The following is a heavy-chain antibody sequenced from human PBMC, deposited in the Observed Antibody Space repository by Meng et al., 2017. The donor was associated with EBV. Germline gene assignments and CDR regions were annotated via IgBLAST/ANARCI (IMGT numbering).Heavy chain of an antibody. CDR1: GXSISSFYY. J-gene: IGHJ5*02. V-gene: IGHV4-39*01. Sequence: LQLRESGPGQVRPSXTLXLTCTXSGXSISSFYYWGWIRQPPGRGLEWIGSVHYTGSTYYSPSLKSRVTVSVDTSKNQFSLRLTSVTAADTAVYYCARPFPSWQSPRLDPFGAWGQGTLVTVSS. CDR3: ARPFPSWQSPRLDPFGA. CDR2: VHYTGST. D-gene: IGHD6-19*01.